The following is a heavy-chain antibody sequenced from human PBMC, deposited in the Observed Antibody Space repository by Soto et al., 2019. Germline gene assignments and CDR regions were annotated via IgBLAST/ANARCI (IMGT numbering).Heavy chain of an antibody. CDR1: GGSISSGGYY. V-gene: IGHV4-30-4*08. J-gene: IGHJ6*02. CDR2: IYYSGST. CDR3: ARESIATGYYYYGMDV. D-gene: IGHD6-6*01. Sequence: PSETLSLTCTVSGGSISSGGYYWSWIRQHPGKGLEWIGYIYYSGSTYYRPSLKSRVTISVDTSENQFSLRLDSVTAADTAVYYCARESIATGYYYYGMDVWGQGTTVTVSS.